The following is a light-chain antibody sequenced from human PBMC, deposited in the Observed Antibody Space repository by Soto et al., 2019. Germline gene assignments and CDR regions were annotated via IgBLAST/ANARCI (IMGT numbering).Light chain of an antibody. CDR3: QQYNNWWT. V-gene: IGKV3-15*01. CDR1: QSGSSN. J-gene: IGKJ1*01. Sequence: EIVMTQSPATLSVSPGERATLSCRASQSGSSNLAWYQQKPGQAPRLLIFGASTRATGIPARFSGSGSGTECTLTISSLQSEDCAVYYCQQYNNWWTFGQGTKVELK. CDR2: GAS.